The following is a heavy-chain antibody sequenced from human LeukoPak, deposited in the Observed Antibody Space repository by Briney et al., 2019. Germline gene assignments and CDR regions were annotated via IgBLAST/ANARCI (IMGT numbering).Heavy chain of an antibody. CDR3: ARGRHWYYFDY. V-gene: IGHV4-39*07. J-gene: IGHJ4*02. D-gene: IGHD2-8*02. Sequence: SETLSLTCTVSGDSINSNNYYWGWIRQPPGKGLEWIGEINHSGSTNYNPSLKSRVTISVDTSKNQFSLKLSSVTAADTAVYYCARGRHWYYFDYWGQGTLVTVSS. CDR1: GDSINSNNYY. CDR2: INHSGST.